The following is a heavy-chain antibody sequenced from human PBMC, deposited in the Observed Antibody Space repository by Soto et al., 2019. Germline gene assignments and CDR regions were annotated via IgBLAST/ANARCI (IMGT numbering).Heavy chain of an antibody. V-gene: IGHV4-61*01. D-gene: IGHD2-2*02. CDR1: GGSVSSGSYY. Sequence: SETLSLTCTVSGGSVSSGSYYWSWIRQPPGKGLGWIGYIYYSGSTNYNPSLKSRVTISVDTSKNQFSLKLSSVTAADTAVYYCASVTRTCISTSCYRYYYGMDVWGQGTTVTVSS. CDR3: ASVTRTCISTSCYRYYYGMDV. J-gene: IGHJ6*02. CDR2: IYYSGST.